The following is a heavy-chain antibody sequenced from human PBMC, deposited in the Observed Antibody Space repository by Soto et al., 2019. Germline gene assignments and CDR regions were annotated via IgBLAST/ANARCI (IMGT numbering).Heavy chain of an antibody. CDR3: ARDPRGMATITFDY. J-gene: IGHJ4*02. Sequence: PPGGSLRLSCAASGFTFSSYAMHWVRQAPGKGLEWVAVISYEGSNKYYADSVKGRFTISRDNSKNTLYLQMNSLRAEDTAVYYCARDPRGMATITFDYWGQGTLVTVSS. CDR1: GFTFSSYA. V-gene: IGHV3-30-3*01. D-gene: IGHD5-12*01. CDR2: ISYEGSNK.